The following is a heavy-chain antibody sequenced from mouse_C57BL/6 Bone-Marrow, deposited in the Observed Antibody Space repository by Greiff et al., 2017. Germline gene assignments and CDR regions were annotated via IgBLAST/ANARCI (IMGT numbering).Heavy chain of an antibody. D-gene: IGHD2-2*01. Sequence: VKLVQSGAELVRPGASVKLSCKASGYTFTSYCISWVKQRTGQGLEWIGEIYPRSGNTYYNEKFKGKATLTADKSSSTAYMELRSLTSEDSAVYFCARYGYKTWYFDVWGTGTTVTVSS. J-gene: IGHJ1*03. CDR3: ARYGYKTWYFDV. CDR1: GYTFTSYC. V-gene: IGHV1-81*01. CDR2: IYPRSGNT.